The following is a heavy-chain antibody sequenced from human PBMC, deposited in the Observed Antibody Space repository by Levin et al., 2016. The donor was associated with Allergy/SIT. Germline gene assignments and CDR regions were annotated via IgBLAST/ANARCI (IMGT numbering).Heavy chain of an antibody. D-gene: IGHD3-10*01. CDR2: VDPEDGET. CDR3: ATDRYEGVHP. V-gene: IGHV1-69-2*01. Sequence: ASVKVSCKVSGYTFTDYYMHWVQQAPGKGLEWMGLVDPEDGETIYAEKFQGRVTITADTSTDTAYMELSSLRSEDTAVYYCATDRYEGVHPWGQGTLVTVSS. J-gene: IGHJ5*02. CDR1: GYTFTDYY.